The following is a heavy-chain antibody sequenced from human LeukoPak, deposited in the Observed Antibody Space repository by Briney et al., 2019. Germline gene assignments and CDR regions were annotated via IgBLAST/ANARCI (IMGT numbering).Heavy chain of an antibody. CDR3: ARASDYYSSGWYCPMPNYGMDV. Sequence: ASVNVSRKASGYIFTRYDINWVRPATGQGLEWMGWMNPYSGNTGYAHKFHGRFTMTRMTSIITVYMELSSLRSEDTAVYYCARASDYYSSGWYCPMPNYGMDVWGQGTTVTVSS. V-gene: IGHV1-8*01. CDR1: GYIFTRYD. J-gene: IGHJ6*02. D-gene: IGHD6-13*01. CDR2: MNPYSGNT.